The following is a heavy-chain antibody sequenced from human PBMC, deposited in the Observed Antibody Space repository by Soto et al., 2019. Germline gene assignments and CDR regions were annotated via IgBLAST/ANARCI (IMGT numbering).Heavy chain of an antibody. CDR1: GFTFSSYG. CDR3: ARDRAVAGRGWFDP. D-gene: IGHD6-19*01. J-gene: IGHJ5*02. CDR2: IWYDGSNK. Sequence: QVQLVESGGGVVQPGRSLRLSCAASGFTFSSYGMHWVRQAPGKGLEWVAVIWYDGSNKYYAESVKGRFTISRDNSKNTLYLQMYSLRAEDTAVYYCARDRAVAGRGWFDPWGQGTLVTVSS. V-gene: IGHV3-33*01.